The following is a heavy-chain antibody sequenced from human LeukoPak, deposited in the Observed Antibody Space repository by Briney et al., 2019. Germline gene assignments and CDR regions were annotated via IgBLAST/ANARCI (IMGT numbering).Heavy chain of an antibody. D-gene: IGHD2-21*01. CDR2: IWYDGSNK. CDR3: ARDHPYEYYGMDV. CDR1: GFTFSSYG. V-gene: IGHV3-33*01. Sequence: GSLRLSCAASGFTFSSYGMHWVRQAPGKGLEWVAVIWYDGSNKYYADSVKGRFTISRDNSKNTLYLQMNSLRAEDTAVYYCARDHPYEYYGMDVWGQGTTVTVSS. J-gene: IGHJ6*02.